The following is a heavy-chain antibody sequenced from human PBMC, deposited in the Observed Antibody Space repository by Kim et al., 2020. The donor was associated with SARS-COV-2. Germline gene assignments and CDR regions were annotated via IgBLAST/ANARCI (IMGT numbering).Heavy chain of an antibody. CDR3: ASAPSSYGDQRGMCDY. Sequence: GGSLRLSCAASGFTFSSYSMNWVRQAPGKGLEWVSSISSSSSYIYYAYSVKGRFTISRDNAKNSLYLKMNSLRAEDTAVYYCASAPSSYGDQRGMCDYSGQGTLVTVSS. CDR1: GFTFSSYS. D-gene: IGHD4-17*01. J-gene: IGHJ4*02. V-gene: IGHV3-21*01. CDR2: ISSSSSYI.